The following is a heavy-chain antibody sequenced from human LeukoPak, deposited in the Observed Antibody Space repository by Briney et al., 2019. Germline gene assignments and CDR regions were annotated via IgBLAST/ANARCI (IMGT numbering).Heavy chain of an antibody. CDR3: ASLAGGDGSNLGAYFDY. CDR1: GVSISSYY. D-gene: IGHD5-24*01. CDR2: IYYSRST. J-gene: IGHJ4*02. V-gene: IGHV4-59*01. Sequence: SETLSLTCTVSGVSISSYYWSWIPQPPGKGLEWIGYIYYSRSTNYNPSLKSRVTISVDTSKNQFSLKLSSVTAADTAVYYCASLAGGDGSNLGAYFDYWGQGTLVAVSS.